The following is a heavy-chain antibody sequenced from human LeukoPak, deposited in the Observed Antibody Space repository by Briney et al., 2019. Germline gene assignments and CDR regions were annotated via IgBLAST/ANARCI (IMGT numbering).Heavy chain of an antibody. V-gene: IGHV4-4*07. J-gene: IGHJ5*02. CDR1: GGPFTTYY. Sequence: SETLSLTCAVYGGPFTTYYWSWIRQPAGKGLEWIGRIYTSGSTNYNPSLKSRVTMSVDTSKNQFSLKLSSVTAADTAVYYCARERQQLILNWFDPWGQGTLVTVSS. D-gene: IGHD6-13*01. CDR2: IYTSGST. CDR3: ARERQQLILNWFDP.